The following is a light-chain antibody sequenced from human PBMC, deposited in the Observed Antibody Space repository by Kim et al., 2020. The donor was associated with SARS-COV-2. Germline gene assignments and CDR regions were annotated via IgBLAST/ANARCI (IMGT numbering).Light chain of an antibody. CDR2: GAS. V-gene: IGKV3-20*01. CDR1: QSISSTR. Sequence: EIVLTQSPGTLSLSPGETATLSCRASQSISSTRLAWYQQRPGQAPRLLMSGASIRATGIPDRFSGSGSGTDFTLTISRLETDDFAVYYCHQYGTAPLTFGGGTKVDIK. J-gene: IGKJ4*01. CDR3: HQYGTAPLT.